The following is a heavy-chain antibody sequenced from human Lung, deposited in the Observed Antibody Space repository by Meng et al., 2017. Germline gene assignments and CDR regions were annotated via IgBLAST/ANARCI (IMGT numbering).Heavy chain of an antibody. V-gene: IGHV4-34*01. J-gene: IGHJ4*02. Sequence: QGQTQQWGAGPLKPSGTLSPTCVVSGGSVSDYYWSWIRQPPGKGLEWIGEINHSGSTNYNPSLESRATISVDTSQNNLSLKLSSVTAADSAVYYCARGPTTMAHDIDYWGQGTLVTVSS. D-gene: IGHD4-11*01. CDR3: ARGPTTMAHDIDY. CDR2: INHSGST. CDR1: GGSVSDYY.